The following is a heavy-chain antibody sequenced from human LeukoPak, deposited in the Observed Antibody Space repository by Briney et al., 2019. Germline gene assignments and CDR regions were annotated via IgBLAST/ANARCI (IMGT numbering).Heavy chain of an antibody. J-gene: IGHJ5*02. CDR1: GYTFTCYY. D-gene: IGHD1-26*01. CDR2: INPNSGGT. Sequence: ASVKVSCKASGYTFTCYYMHWVRQAPGQGLEWMGRINPNSGGTNYAQKFQGRVTMTRDTSISTAYMELSRLRSDDTTVYYCARGELVGLGAISAGWFDPWGQGTLVTVSS. V-gene: IGHV1-2*06. CDR3: ARGELVGLGAISAGWFDP.